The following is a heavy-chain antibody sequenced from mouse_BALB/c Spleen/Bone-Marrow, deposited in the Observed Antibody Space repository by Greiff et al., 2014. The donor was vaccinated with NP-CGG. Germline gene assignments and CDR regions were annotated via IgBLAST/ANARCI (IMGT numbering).Heavy chain of an antibody. D-gene: IGHD1-1*01. CDR2: IDPSDSYT. V-gene: IGHV1-69*02. J-gene: IGHJ2*01. CDR1: GYTFTSYW. Sequence: QVHVKQSGAELVKPGASVKLSCKAPGYTFTSYWMHWVKQRPGQGLEWIGEIDPSDSYTNYNQKFKGKATLTVDKSSSTAYMQLSSLTSEDSAVYYCARDSITTVVATDYWGQGTTLTVSS. CDR3: ARDSITTVVATDY.